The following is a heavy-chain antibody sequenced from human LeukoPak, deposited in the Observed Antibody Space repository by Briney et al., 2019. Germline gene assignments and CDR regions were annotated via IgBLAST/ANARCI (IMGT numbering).Heavy chain of an antibody. Sequence: KSSETLSLTCTVSGGSISSSSYYWGWIRQPPGKGLEWIGSIYYSGSANYNPSLKSRVSISVDTSKNQISLRLTSVTAADTAVYYCARGVYSSGWYRLLHHDFWGQGTLVTVSS. D-gene: IGHD6-19*01. V-gene: IGHV4-39*07. CDR1: GGSISSSSYY. CDR3: ARGVYSSGWYRLLHHDF. J-gene: IGHJ4*02. CDR2: IYYSGSA.